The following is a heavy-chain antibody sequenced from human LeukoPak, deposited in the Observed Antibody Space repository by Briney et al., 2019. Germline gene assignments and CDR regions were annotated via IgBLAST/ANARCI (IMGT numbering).Heavy chain of an antibody. CDR1: GYTFTSYG. CDR3: ARGTYYSDSSGYYPIDY. D-gene: IGHD3-22*01. J-gene: IGHJ4*02. Sequence: EASVKVSCKASGYTFTSYGISWVRQAPGQGLEWMGWISAYNGNTNYAQKLQGRVTMTTDTSTSTAYMELRSLRSDDTAVYYCARGTYYSDSSGYYPIDYWGQGTLVTVSS. V-gene: IGHV1-18*01. CDR2: ISAYNGNT.